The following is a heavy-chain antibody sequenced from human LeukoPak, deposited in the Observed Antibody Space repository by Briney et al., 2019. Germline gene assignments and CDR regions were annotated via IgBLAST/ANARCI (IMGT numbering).Heavy chain of an antibody. CDR2: IYSGGNT. CDR3: ARDPLGPNWFDP. D-gene: IGHD3-10*01. V-gene: IGHV3-53*01. Sequence: GGSLRLSCAASGFAVSSNYMSWVRQAPGKGLAWVSVIYSGGNTYYADSVKGRFTISRDNYKNTLHLQMNSLRAEDTAVYYCARDPLGPNWFDPWGQGTLVTVSS. J-gene: IGHJ5*02. CDR1: GFAVSSNY.